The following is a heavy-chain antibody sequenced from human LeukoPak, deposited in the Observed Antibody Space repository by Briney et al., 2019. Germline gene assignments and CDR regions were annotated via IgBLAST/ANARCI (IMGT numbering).Heavy chain of an antibody. CDR3: TRVRVPSRVLLPYFDY. J-gene: IGHJ4*02. CDR2: LSYDGSTK. V-gene: IGHV3-30*01. Sequence: GSSLRLSCSASGFTFNTYSIHWVRQAPGKGLEWVAVLSYDGSTKYFAESVKGRFAISRDNSQNTLYLQLNNLTAEDTAVYYCTRVRVPSRVLLPYFDYWGQGTLVTVSS. CDR1: GFTFNTYS. D-gene: IGHD3-10*01.